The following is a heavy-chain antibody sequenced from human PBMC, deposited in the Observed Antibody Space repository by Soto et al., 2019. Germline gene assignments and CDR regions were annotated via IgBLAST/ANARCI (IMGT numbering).Heavy chain of an antibody. J-gene: IGHJ6*02. CDR2: ISYAGSNK. Sequence: QVQLVESGGGVVQPGRSLRLSCAASGFTFSSYGMHWVRQAPGNGLEWVAVISYAGSNKYYADSVKGRFTISRDNSKNTLYLQMNSLRAEDTAVYYCAKDLSVVDYDFWSGYSLLYYGMDVWGHGTTVTVSS. CDR3: AKDLSVVDYDFWSGYSLLYYGMDV. V-gene: IGHV3-30*18. CDR1: GFTFSSYG. D-gene: IGHD3-3*01.